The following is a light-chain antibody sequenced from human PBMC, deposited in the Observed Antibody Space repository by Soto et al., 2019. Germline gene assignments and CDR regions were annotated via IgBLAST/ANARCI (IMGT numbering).Light chain of an antibody. CDR2: EVS. J-gene: IGLJ1*01. Sequence: QSVLTEPACVSVSPGQSITISCTGTSSDVGGYNYVSWYQQHPGKAPKLMIYEVSNRPSGVSNRFSGSKSGNTASLTISGLQAEDEADYYCNSYTSSSTYVFGTGTKVTVL. CDR1: SSDVGGYNY. V-gene: IGLV2-14*01. CDR3: NSYTSSSTYV.